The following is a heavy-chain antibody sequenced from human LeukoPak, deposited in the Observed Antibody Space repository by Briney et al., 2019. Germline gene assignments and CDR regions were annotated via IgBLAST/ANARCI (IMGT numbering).Heavy chain of an antibody. V-gene: IGHV1-69*04. D-gene: IGHD5-12*01. CDR3: ARVQCGYSGLHCYFDY. J-gene: IGHJ4*02. Sequence: GASVKVSCKASGGTFSSYAISWVRQAPGQGLEWMGRIIPILGIANYAQKFQGRVTITADKSTSTAYMELSGLRSEDTAVYYCARVQCGYSGLHCYFDYWGQGTLVTVSS. CDR2: IIPILGIA. CDR1: GGTFSSYA.